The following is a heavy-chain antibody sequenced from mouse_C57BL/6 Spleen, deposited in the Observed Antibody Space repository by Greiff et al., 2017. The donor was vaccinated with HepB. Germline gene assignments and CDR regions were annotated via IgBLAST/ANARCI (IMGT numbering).Heavy chain of an antibody. Sequence: VQLQQPGTELVKPGASGYTFTSYWMHWVKQRPGQGLEWIGNINPSNGGTNYNEKFKSKATLTVDKSSSTAYMQLSSLTSEDSAVYYCARGGLLRLYYFDYWGQGTTLTVSS. J-gene: IGHJ2*01. D-gene: IGHD1-1*01. CDR1: GYTFTSYW. CDR2: INPSNGGT. CDR3: ARGGLLRLYYFDY. V-gene: IGHV1-53*01.